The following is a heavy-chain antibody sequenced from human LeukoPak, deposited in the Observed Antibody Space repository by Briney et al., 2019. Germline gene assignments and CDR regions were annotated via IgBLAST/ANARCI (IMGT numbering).Heavy chain of an antibody. CDR3: ARDKPYYYGSGSYRPFDY. CDR2: IYTSGST. Sequence: SETLSLTCTVSGGSISSYYWSWVRQPAGKGLEWIGRIYTSGSTNYNPSLKSRVTMSVDTSKNQFSLKLSSVTAADTAVYYCARDKPYYYGSGSYRPFDYWGQGTLVTVSS. J-gene: IGHJ4*02. V-gene: IGHV4-4*07. D-gene: IGHD3-10*01. CDR1: GGSISSYY.